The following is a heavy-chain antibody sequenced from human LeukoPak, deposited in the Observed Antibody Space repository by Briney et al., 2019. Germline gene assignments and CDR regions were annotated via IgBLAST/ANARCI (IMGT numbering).Heavy chain of an antibody. J-gene: IGHJ1*01. D-gene: IGHD2-2*01. CDR2: IIPIFGTA. Sequence: EASVKVSCKASGGTFSSYAISWVRQAPGQGLEWMGGIIPIFGTANYAQKFQGRVTITTDESTSTAYMELSSLRSEDTAMYYCARAYCSSTSCQPYFQHWGQGTLVTVSS. CDR1: GGTFSSYA. V-gene: IGHV1-69*05. CDR3: ARAYCSSTSCQPYFQH.